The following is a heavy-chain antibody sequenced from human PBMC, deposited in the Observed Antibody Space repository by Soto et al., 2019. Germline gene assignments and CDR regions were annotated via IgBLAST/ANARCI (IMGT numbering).Heavy chain of an antibody. J-gene: IGHJ4*02. CDR3: ARGGEVFDISGYYHNRLDY. V-gene: IGHV4-59*12. CDR1: GGSISSYY. Sequence: LSLTCTVSGGSISSYYWSWIRQPPGKGLEWIGYIYYSGSTNYNPSLKSRVTISVDTSKNQVSLKLSSVTAADTAVYFCARGGEVFDISGYYHNRLDYWGQGTPVTVSS. CDR2: IYYSGST. D-gene: IGHD3-22*01.